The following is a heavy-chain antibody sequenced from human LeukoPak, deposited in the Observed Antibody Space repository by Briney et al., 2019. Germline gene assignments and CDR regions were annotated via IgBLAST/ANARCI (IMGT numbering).Heavy chain of an antibody. CDR3: ASAVRGSSVDY. J-gene: IGHJ4*02. V-gene: IGHV3-7*01. Sequence: GGSLRLSCAASGFSFSIYWMSWIRQTPGKGLEYVANIESNGGDKYYVDSVKGRFTISRDNPKNSLYLQMNSLRAEDTAVYYCASAVRGSSVDYWGQGTLVSVSS. CDR2: IESNGGDK. CDR1: GFSFSIYW.